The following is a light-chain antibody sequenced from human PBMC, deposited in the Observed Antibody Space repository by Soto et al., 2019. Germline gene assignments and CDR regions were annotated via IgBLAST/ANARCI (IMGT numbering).Light chain of an antibody. CDR1: SSDIGSNA. CDR2: RNN. Sequence: QSVLTQPPSTSRTPGQRVTISCSGSSSDIGSNAVYWYQQLPGTAPKLLIYRNNQRPSGVPDRFSGTKSGTSASLAISGLRSEDEADYYCAAWNDGLSGFVFGTGPKVTVL. V-gene: IGLV1-47*01. J-gene: IGLJ1*01. CDR3: AAWNDGLSGFV.